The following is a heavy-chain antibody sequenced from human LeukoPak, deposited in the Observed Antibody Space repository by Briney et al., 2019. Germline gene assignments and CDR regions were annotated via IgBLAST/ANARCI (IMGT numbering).Heavy chain of an antibody. Sequence: ASVKVSCKASGYTFTGYYIHWVRQAPGQGLEWMGCINPNSGGTNYAQKFQGRVTMTRDTSISTAYMELSRLRSDDTAVYYCARGYSSGWYHYYMDVWGKGTTVTVSS. J-gene: IGHJ6*03. D-gene: IGHD6-19*01. CDR1: GYTFTGYY. V-gene: IGHV1-2*02. CDR2: INPNSGGT. CDR3: ARGYSSGWYHYYMDV.